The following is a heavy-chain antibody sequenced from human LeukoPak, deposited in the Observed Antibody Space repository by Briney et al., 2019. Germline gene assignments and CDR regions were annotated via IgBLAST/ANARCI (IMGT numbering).Heavy chain of an antibody. V-gene: IGHV1-46*01. CDR2: INPSGGST. CDR1: GYTFTSYY. D-gene: IGHD1-26*01. Sequence: TSVKVSCKASGYTFTSYYMHWVRQAPGQGLEWMGIINPSGGSTSYAQKFQGRVTMTRDTSTSTVYMELSSLRSEDTAVYYCVSSGSTYHTPSFDYWGQGTLVTVSS. J-gene: IGHJ4*02. CDR3: VSSGSTYHTPSFDY.